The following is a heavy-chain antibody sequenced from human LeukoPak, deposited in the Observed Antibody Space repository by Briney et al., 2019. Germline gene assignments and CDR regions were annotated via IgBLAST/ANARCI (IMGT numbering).Heavy chain of an antibody. Sequence: SETLSLTCAVYGGSFSGYYWSWIRQPPGKGLEWIGEINHSGSTNYNPSPKSRVTISVDTSKNQFSLKLSSVTAADTAVYYCSIYSSGGHRFDYWGQGTLVTVSA. D-gene: IGHD6-19*01. CDR1: GGSFSGYY. CDR2: INHSGST. J-gene: IGHJ4*02. CDR3: SIYSSGGHRFDY. V-gene: IGHV4-34*01.